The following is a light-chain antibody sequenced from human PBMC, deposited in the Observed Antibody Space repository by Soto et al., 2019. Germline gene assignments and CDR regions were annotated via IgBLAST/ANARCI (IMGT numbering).Light chain of an antibody. J-gene: IGKJ2*01. V-gene: IGKV3-20*01. Sequence: EIVLTQSPGTLSLSPGERATLSCRASQTISSSYLAWYQQKPGQAPRLLMYGASNRATGIPARFSGSGSGTDFTLTISRLEPEDFAVYFCQQYGSSPMYTFGQGTELQIK. CDR1: QTISSSY. CDR3: QQYGSSPMYT. CDR2: GAS.